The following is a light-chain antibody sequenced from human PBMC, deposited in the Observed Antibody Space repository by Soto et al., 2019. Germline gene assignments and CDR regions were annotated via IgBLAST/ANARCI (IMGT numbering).Light chain of an antibody. V-gene: IGLV2-8*01. CDR3: TSYAGSNSYV. CDR2: EVS. J-gene: IGLJ1*01. Sequence: SVLTQPPSPSRAPGQSVTISLTGNRTDIGGYTYVSWYQHHPGKAPKLMIYEVSKRPSGVPDRFSGSKSGNTASLTVSGLQAEDEADYYCTSYAGSNSYVFGTGTKVTVL. CDR1: RTDIGGYTY.